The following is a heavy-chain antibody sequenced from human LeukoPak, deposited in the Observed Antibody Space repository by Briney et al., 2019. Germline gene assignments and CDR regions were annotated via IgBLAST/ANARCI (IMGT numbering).Heavy chain of an antibody. CDR3: ARDHDLPLGGMDV. D-gene: IGHD1-1*01. V-gene: IGHV4-30-4*01. J-gene: IGHJ6*02. CDR2: IYYSGST. CDR1: GGSISSGDYY. Sequence: PSETLSLTCTVSGGSISSGDYYWSWIRQPPGKGLEWIGYIYYSGSTYYNPSLKSRVTISVDTSKNQFSLKLSSVTAPDTAVYYCARDHDLPLGGMDVWGQGTTVTVSS.